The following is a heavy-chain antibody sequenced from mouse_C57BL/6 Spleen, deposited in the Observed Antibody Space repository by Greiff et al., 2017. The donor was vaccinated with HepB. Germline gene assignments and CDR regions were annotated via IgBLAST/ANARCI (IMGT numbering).Heavy chain of an antibody. CDR2: IWRGGST. J-gene: IGHJ4*01. V-gene: IGHV2-5*01. CDR1: GFSLTSYG. CDR3: ARIYYDYGAMDY. Sequence: VKLQESGPGLVQPSQSLSITCTVSGFSLTSYGVHWVRQSPGKGLEWLGVIWRGGSTDYNAAFMSRLSITKDNSKSQVFFKMNSLQADDTAIYYCARIYYDYGAMDYWGQGTSVTVSS. D-gene: IGHD2-1*01.